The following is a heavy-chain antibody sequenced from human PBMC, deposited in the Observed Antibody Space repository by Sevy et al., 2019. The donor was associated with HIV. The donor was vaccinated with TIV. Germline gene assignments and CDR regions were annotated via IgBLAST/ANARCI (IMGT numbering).Heavy chain of an antibody. D-gene: IGHD5-12*01. Sequence: GGSLRLSCTASGFTFDDYAMSWFRQAPGKGLEWVAFITRNSYEAYVGTAEYAASVKGRFIISRDDSKSVAYLQMNSLKSEDTAVYYCTRGLATADTPEYYFDYWGQGTLVTVSS. J-gene: IGHJ4*02. CDR2: ITRNSYEAYVGTA. CDR3: TRGLATADTPEYYFDY. V-gene: IGHV3-49*03. CDR1: GFTFDDYA.